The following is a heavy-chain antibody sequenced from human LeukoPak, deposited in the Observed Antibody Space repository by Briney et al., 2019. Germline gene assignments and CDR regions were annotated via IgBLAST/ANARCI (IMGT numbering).Heavy chain of an antibody. CDR1: GYSFTSYW. D-gene: IGHD6-19*01. CDR3: ARHPLLSSGWYLPFDY. V-gene: IGHV5-51*01. Sequence: KRGESLKISCKGSGYSFTSYWISWVRQMPGKGLEWMGIIYPGDSDTRYSPSFRGQVTISADKSISTAYLQWSSLKASDTAMYYCARHPLLSSGWYLPFDYWGQGTLVTVSS. CDR2: IYPGDSDT. J-gene: IGHJ4*02.